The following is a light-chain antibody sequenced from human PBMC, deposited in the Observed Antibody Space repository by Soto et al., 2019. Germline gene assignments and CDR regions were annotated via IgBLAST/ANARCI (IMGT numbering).Light chain of an antibody. Sequence: EIVMTQSPATLSVSPGERATLSCRASKSVSSKIAWYQQKPRQAPSVLISGASTRATGIPSRFSGSGSGTEFTLTISSLQSEDFAVYYCQQYNNWPRTFGQGTKVDIK. CDR2: GAS. CDR1: KSVSSK. V-gene: IGKV3-15*01. CDR3: QQYNNWPRT. J-gene: IGKJ1*01.